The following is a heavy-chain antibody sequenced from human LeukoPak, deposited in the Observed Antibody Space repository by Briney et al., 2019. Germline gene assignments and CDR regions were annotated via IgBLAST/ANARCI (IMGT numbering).Heavy chain of an antibody. V-gene: IGHV4-34*01. CDR3: ARGRVSSSTWYSTYYYYFYMDV. J-gene: IGHJ6*03. CDR2: INHSGST. CDR1: GGSFSGYY. D-gene: IGHD1-1*01. Sequence: SETLSLTCAVYGGSFSGYYWSWIRQPPGKGLEWIGEINHSGSTNYNPYLKSRVTISVDTTKNLFSLRLRSVTAADTAVYFCARGRVSSSTWYSTYYYYFYMDVWGKGTTVTVSS.